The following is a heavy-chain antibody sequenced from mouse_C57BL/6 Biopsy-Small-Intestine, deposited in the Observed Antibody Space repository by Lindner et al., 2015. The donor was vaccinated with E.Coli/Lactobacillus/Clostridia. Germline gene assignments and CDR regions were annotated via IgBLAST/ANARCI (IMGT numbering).Heavy chain of an antibody. CDR1: GYSFTTYS. V-gene: IGHV9-3*02. D-gene: IGHD1-1*01. J-gene: IGHJ1*01. CDR2: ISTHTGNP. Sequence: VKVSCKTSGYSFTTYSLNWVRQAPGQGLQWMGWISTHTGNPTYAQGFTGRVVFSLDTSVNTAFLEISSLRADDSGVYYCARDSPYYGDYAFDALDVWGQGTLVTVSS. CDR3: ARDSPYYGDYAFDALDV.